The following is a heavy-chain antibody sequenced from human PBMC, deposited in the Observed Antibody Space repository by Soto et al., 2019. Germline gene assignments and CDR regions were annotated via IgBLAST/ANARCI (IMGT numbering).Heavy chain of an antibody. J-gene: IGHJ6*03. CDR2: INPSGGST. Sequence: ASVKVSCKASGYTFTSYYMHWVRQAPGQGLEWMGIINPSGGSTSYAQKFQGRVTMTRDTSTSTVYMELSSLRSEDTAVYYCAMTTMVRGVIIPTYYYYMDVWGKGTTVT. V-gene: IGHV1-46*03. CDR3: AMTTMVRGVIIPTYYYYMDV. D-gene: IGHD3-10*01. CDR1: GYTFTSYY.